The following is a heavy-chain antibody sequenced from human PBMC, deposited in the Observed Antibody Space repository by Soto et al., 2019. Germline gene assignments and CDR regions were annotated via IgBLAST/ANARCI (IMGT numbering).Heavy chain of an antibody. V-gene: IGHV3-23*01. CDR3: ARRGLPNNASFDY. J-gene: IGHJ4*02. CDR1: GFTFRNYA. D-gene: IGHD5-18*01. CDR2: ISGDGAVT. Sequence: PWGSLRLSCAASGFTFRNYALSWVRQAPGKGLEWVSVISGDGAVTYYADSVKGRFTISRDNSRNTLYLHMNSLRVEDTAEYFCARRGLPNNASFDYWGQGTLVTVSS.